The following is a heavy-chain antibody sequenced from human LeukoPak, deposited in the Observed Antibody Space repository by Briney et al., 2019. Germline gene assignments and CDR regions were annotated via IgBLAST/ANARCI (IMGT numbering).Heavy chain of an antibody. V-gene: IGHV3-23*01. CDR1: GFTFSSSS. D-gene: IGHD6-19*01. CDR2: ISGSGGST. J-gene: IGHJ4*02. CDR3: AKGSGWYV. Sequence: GGSLRLTCAASGFTFSSSSMSWVRQAPGKGLEWVSVISGSGGSTDYADSVKGRFTISRDNSKNTLYLQINSLRAEDTAVYYCAKGSGWYVWGQGTLVTVSS.